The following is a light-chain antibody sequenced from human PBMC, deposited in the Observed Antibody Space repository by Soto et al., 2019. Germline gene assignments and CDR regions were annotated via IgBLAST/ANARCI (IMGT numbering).Light chain of an antibody. Sequence: DIVMTQSPDSLAVSLGEGDTINCRSSQSILHSVNNSKYLAWYQQKPGQPPKLIIYWASSRESGVPDRFSGSGSATDFTLTISSLQAEDVAVYYCQQYFTTPYTFGQGTKLEI. J-gene: IGKJ2*01. CDR2: WAS. CDR3: QQYFTTPYT. CDR1: QSILHSVNNSKY. V-gene: IGKV4-1*01.